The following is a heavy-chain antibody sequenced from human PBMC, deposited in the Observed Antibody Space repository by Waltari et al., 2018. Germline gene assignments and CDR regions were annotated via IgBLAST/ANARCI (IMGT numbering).Heavy chain of an antibody. Sequence: EVQLVESGGGLVQPGRSLRVSWAWSVFNFDDYAMHWVRQAPGKGLEGVSGISWNRDNIGYADSVKGRFTISRDNAKNSLYLQMNSLRPEDTALYYCAKGHSGSYGLKDWGQGTLVTVSS. CDR3: AKGHSGSYGLKD. CDR1: VFNFDDYA. V-gene: IGHV3-9*01. J-gene: IGHJ4*02. CDR2: ISWNRDNI. D-gene: IGHD1-26*01.